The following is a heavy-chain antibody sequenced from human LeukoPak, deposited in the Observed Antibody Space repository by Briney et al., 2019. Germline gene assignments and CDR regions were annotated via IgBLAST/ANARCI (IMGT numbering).Heavy chain of an antibody. D-gene: IGHD3-10*01. V-gene: IGHV3-30*01. J-gene: IGHJ6*03. CDR3: ARGGIPTGPYYYFYHMDV. Sequence: GSSLRLPCAASGFTFSRHVMHWVRQAPGKGLEWVASISYDGNNKFYADSVKGRFTISRDNSRNTLYLQMNSLRGEDAAVYSCARGGIPTGPYYYFYHMDVWGKGTAVAVSS. CDR1: GFTFSRHV. CDR2: ISYDGNNK.